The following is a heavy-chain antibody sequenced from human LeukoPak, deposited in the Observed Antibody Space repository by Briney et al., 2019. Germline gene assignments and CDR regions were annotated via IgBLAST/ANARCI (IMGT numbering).Heavy chain of an antibody. V-gene: IGHV3-30-3*01. Sequence: GGSLRLSCAASGFTFSSYAMHWVRQAPGKGLEWVAVISYDGSNKYYADSVKGRFTISRDNSKNTLYLQMNSLRAEDTAVYYCARGSGVMTTVTSLDYWGQGTLVTVSS. J-gene: IGHJ4*02. D-gene: IGHD4-17*01. CDR3: ARGSGVMTTVTSLDY. CDR1: GFTFSSYA. CDR2: ISYDGSNK.